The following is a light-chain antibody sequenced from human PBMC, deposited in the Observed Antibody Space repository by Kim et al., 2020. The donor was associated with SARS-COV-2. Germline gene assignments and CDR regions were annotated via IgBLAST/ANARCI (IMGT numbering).Light chain of an antibody. Sequence: LSPGERATLSCKASQSVSSNSLAWYQQRPGQAPRLLIYSASSRATGIPDRFSGSGSGTDFTLTISRLEPEDFAVYYCQQYGSIPYTFGQGTKLEI. CDR2: SAS. V-gene: IGKV3-20*01. CDR1: QSVSSNS. J-gene: IGKJ2*01. CDR3: QQYGSIPYT.